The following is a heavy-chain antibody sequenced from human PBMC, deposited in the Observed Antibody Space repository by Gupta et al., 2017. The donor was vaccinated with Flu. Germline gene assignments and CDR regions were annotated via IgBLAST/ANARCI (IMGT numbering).Heavy chain of an antibody. Sequence: QVQLQESGPGLVKPSETLSLTCTVSGGSISSYYWSWIRQPPGKGLEWIGYIYYSGSTNYNPSLKSRVTISVDTSKNQFSLKLSSVTAADTAVYYCARVNLELPDYWGQGTLVTVSS. V-gene: IGHV4-59*01. D-gene: IGHD1-7*01. CDR1: GGSISSYY. CDR3: ARVNLELPDY. J-gene: IGHJ4*02. CDR2: IYYSGST.